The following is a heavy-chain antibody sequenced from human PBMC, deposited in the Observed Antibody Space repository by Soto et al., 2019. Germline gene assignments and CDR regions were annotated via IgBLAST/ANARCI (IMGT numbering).Heavy chain of an antibody. D-gene: IGHD3-10*01. CDR1: GGTFSSYT. CDR3: ARDIGGRVSGDNDAFDI. Sequence: QVQLVQSGAEVKKPGSSVKVSCKASGGTFSSYTISWVRQAPGQGLEWMGRIIPILGIANYAQKFQGRVTITTNKSTSKAYMELRSLRSEDTAVYYCARDIGGRVSGDNDAFDIWGQGTMVTVSS. CDR2: IIPILGIA. V-gene: IGHV1-69*08. J-gene: IGHJ3*02.